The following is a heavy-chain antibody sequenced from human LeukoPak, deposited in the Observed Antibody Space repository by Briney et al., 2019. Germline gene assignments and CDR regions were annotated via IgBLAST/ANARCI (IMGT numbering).Heavy chain of an antibody. V-gene: IGHV3-7*04. D-gene: IGHD6-13*01. CDR2: IKQDGSEK. CDR3: ARGTIAAAGYYYFDY. Sequence: GGSLRLSCAASGFTFSSYWMSWVRQAPGKGLELVANIKQDGSEKYYLDSVKGRFTISRDNAKNSLYLQMNSLRAEDTAVYYCARGTIAAAGYYYFDYWGQGTQVTVSS. CDR1: GFTFSSYW. J-gene: IGHJ4*02.